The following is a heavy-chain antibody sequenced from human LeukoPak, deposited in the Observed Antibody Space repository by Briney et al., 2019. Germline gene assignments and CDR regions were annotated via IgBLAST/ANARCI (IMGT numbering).Heavy chain of an antibody. CDR3: ARFKVTVTSIP. J-gene: IGHJ5*02. V-gene: IGHV3-74*01. CDR1: GFTFSDYW. CDR2: INPDGGSA. D-gene: IGHD4-11*01. Sequence: GGSLRLSCAASGFTFSDYWMHWVRQAPGKGLVWVSRINPDGGSASYADSVKGRFTISRDNAKNTLYLQMNSLRAEDTAVYYCARFKVTVTSIPWGQGTLVTVSS.